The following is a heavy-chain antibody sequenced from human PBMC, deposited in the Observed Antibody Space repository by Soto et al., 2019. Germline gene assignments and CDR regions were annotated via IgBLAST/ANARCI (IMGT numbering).Heavy chain of an antibody. D-gene: IGHD6-13*01. J-gene: IGHJ4*02. Sequence: SETLPLTCTVSGGSISSYYWSWIRQPPGKGLEWIGYIYYSGSTNYNPSLKSRVTISVDTSKNQFSLKLSSVTAADTAVYYFARGTDSSSTFDCWGQGTLVSVS. V-gene: IGHV4-59*01. CDR1: GGSISSYY. CDR3: ARGTDSSSTFDC. CDR2: IYYSGST.